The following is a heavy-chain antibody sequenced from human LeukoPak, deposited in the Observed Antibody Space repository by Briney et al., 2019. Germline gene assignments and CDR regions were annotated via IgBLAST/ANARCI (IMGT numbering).Heavy chain of an antibody. CDR1: GFTFSNYW. D-gene: IGHD4-17*01. Sequence: GGSLRLSCAASGFTFSNYWMSWVRQAPGKGLEWVADIKQDGSEKYYVDSVKGRFTISRDNAKNSLYLQMSSLRAEDTAVYYCASHSYDYGVYPTYFDYWGQGTLVTVSS. V-gene: IGHV3-7*01. CDR3: ASHSYDYGVYPTYFDY. J-gene: IGHJ4*02. CDR2: IKQDGSEK.